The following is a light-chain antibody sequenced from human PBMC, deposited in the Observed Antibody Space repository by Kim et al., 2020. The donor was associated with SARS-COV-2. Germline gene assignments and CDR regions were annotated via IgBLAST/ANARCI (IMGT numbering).Light chain of an antibody. V-gene: IGLV3-25*03. J-gene: IGLJ3*02. CDR2: KDR. CDR1: ELSKRY. Sequence: VSPGQTARITCSGDELSKRYAYWYQQKPGQAPIWVIYKDRERASGSSERFSGSSSGTTVTMTISAVQAKDEADYYCQSADSIATWVFGGGTKLTVL. CDR3: QSADSIATWV.